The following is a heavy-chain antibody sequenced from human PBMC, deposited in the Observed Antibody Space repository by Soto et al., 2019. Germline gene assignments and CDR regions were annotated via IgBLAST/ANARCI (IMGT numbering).Heavy chain of an antibody. CDR1: GYTFASYD. D-gene: IGHD6-13*01. CDR2: MNPNSGNT. V-gene: IGHV1-8*01. J-gene: IGHJ3*02. CDR3: AGNIAAAGNDAFDN. Sequence: QVQLVQSGAEVKKPGASVKVSCKASGYTFASYDINWVRQATGQGLEWMGWMNPNSGNTGYAQKFQGRVTMTRNTSISTAYMELSSLRSEDTAVYYCAGNIAAAGNDAFDNWGQGTMVTVSS.